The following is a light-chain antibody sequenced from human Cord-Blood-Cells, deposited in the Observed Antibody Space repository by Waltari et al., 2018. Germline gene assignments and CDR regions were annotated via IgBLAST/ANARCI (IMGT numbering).Light chain of an antibody. CDR1: ALPNKY. Sequence: SYELTQPPSVSVSPGQTARITCSGDALPNKYAYWYQQKLGQTPVLVIYEDSKRPSGRPERVSVSSSETMATLTISGAQVEEEADYYWYSTDSSGNHWLFGGGTKLTVL. CDR2: EDS. V-gene: IGLV3-10*01. CDR3: YSTDSSGNHWL. J-gene: IGLJ3*02.